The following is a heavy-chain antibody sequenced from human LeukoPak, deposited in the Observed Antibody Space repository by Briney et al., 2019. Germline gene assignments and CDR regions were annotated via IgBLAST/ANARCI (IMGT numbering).Heavy chain of an antibody. CDR3: ARRGLELPFDY. J-gene: IGHJ4*02. Sequence: SVKVSCKASGGTFSSYAISWVRQAPGQGLEWMGRIIPILGIANYAQKFQGRVTITADKSTSTAYMELSSLRSEDTAMYYCARRGLELPFDYWGQGTLVTVSS. CDR1: GGTFSSYA. V-gene: IGHV1-69*04. CDR2: IIPILGIA. D-gene: IGHD1-7*01.